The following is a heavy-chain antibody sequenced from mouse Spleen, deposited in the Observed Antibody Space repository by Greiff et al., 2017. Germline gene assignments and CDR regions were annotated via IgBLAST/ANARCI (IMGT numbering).Heavy chain of an antibody. D-gene: IGHD2-4*01. CDR3: APSTTITEDYAMDY. Sequence: QVQLQQSGPELVKPGASVKISCKASGYAFSSSWMNWVKQRPGKGLEWIGRIYPGDGDTNYNGKFKGKATLTADKSSSTAYMQLSSLTSEDSAVYFCAPSTTITEDYAMDYWGQGTSVTVSS. V-gene: IGHV1-82*01. J-gene: IGHJ4*01. CDR2: IYPGDGDT. CDR1: GYAFSSSW.